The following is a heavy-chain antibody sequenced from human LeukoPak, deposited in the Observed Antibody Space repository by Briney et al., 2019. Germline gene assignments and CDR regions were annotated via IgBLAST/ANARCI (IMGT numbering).Heavy chain of an antibody. D-gene: IGHD3-10*01. J-gene: IGHJ4*02. V-gene: IGHV1-2*02. CDR3: VLMVRGVIIKDY. CDR2: INPNSGGT. Sequence: ASVKVSCKASGYTFTGYYMHWVRQAPGQGLEWMGWINPNSGGTNYAQKFQGRVTMTRNTSISTAYMELSSLRSEDTAVYYCVLMVRGVIIKDYWGQGTLVTVSS. CDR1: GYTFTGYY.